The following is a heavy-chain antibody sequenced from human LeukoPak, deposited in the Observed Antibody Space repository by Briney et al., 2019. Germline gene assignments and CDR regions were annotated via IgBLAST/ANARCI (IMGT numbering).Heavy chain of an antibody. CDR3: ARGCSSTSCHSLFDY. V-gene: IGHV1-2*06. CDR2: INPNSGGT. Sequence: ASVKVSCKASGYTFTGYYMHWMRQAPGQGLEWMGRINPNSGGTNYAQKFQGRVTMTRDTSISTAYMELSRLRSDDTAVYYCARGCSSTSCHSLFDYWGQGTLVTVSS. J-gene: IGHJ4*02. CDR1: GYTFTGYY. D-gene: IGHD2-2*01.